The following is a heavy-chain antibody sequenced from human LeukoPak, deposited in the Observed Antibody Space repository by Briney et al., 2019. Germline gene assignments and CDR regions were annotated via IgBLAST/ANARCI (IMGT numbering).Heavy chain of an antibody. V-gene: IGHV4-31*03. Sequence: PSETLSLTCTVSGGSISSGGYYWSWIRHHPGKGLEWIGYIYYSGSTYYNPSLKSRVTISVGTSKNPFTLKLSSVTAADTAVYYCARGDSSGYSRLDYWGQGTLVTVSS. J-gene: IGHJ4*02. CDR1: GGSISSGGYY. CDR3: ARGDSSGYSRLDY. CDR2: IYYSGST. D-gene: IGHD3-22*01.